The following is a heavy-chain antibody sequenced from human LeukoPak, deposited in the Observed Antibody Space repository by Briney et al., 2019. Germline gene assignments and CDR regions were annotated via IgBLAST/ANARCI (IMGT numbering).Heavy chain of an antibody. CDR1: GYTFTSYY. V-gene: IGHV1-46*01. D-gene: IGHD4-17*01. CDR3: AADYGDYVFDY. Sequence: GASVKVSCKASGYTFTSYYMHWVRQAPGQGLEWMGMINPSGGSTSYAQKFQGRVTMTRDTSTSTVYMELSSLRSEDTAVYYCAADYGDYVFDYWGQGTLVTVSS. J-gene: IGHJ4*02. CDR2: INPSGGST.